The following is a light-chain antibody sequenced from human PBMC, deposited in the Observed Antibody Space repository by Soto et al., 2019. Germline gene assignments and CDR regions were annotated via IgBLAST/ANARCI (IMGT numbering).Light chain of an antibody. V-gene: IGKV3-20*01. CDR2: GAS. Sequence: EIVVTQSPGTLSLSPGERATLSCRASQSVRSNYLAWYQQKPGQAPRLLIYGASSRATGIPDRFSGSGSGTDFTLTIARLEPEDFAVYYCQQYGSSPRTFGQGTKVEIK. CDR1: QSVRSNY. CDR3: QQYGSSPRT. J-gene: IGKJ1*01.